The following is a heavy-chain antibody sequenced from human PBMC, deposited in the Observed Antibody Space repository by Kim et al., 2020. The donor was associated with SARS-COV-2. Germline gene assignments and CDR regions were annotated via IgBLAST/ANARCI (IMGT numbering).Heavy chain of an antibody. V-gene: IGHV4-34*01. CDR3: ARGRRLGRPILASRDYYYYMDV. Sequence: SETLSLTCAVYGGSFSGYYWSWIRQPPGKGLEWIGEINHSGSTNYNPSLKSRVTISVDTSKNQFSLKLSSVTAADTAVYYCARGRRLGRPILASRDYYYYMDVWGKGTTVTVSS. D-gene: IGHD5-12*01. J-gene: IGHJ6*03. CDR2: INHSGST. CDR1: GGSFSGYY.